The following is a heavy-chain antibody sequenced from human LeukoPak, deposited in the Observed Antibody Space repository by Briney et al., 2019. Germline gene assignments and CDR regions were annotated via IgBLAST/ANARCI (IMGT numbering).Heavy chain of an antibody. CDR2: ISYDGSNK. Sequence: GRSLRLSCAASGFTFSSYAMHWVRQAPGKGLEWVAVISYDGSNKYYADSVKGRFTISRDNSKNTLYLQMNSLRAEDTAVYYCARYSGYDGIDYWGQGTLVTVSS. J-gene: IGHJ4*02. CDR3: ARYSGYDGIDY. CDR1: GFTFSSYA. D-gene: IGHD5-12*01. V-gene: IGHV3-30-3*01.